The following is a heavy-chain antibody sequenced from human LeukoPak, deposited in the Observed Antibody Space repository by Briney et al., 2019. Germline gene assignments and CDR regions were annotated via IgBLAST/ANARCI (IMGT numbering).Heavy chain of an antibody. CDR2: ISSSGSTI. J-gene: IGHJ5*02. CDR1: GFTFSDYY. CDR3: ARDGSRGDIVVVVAATPGSHWFDP. Sequence: GGSLRLSCAASGFTFSDYYMSWIRQAPGKGLEWVSYISSSGSTIYYADSVKGRFTISRDNAKNSLYLQMNSLRAEDTAVYYCARDGSRGDIVVVVAATPGSHWFDPWGQGTLVTVSS. D-gene: IGHD2-15*01. V-gene: IGHV3-11*01.